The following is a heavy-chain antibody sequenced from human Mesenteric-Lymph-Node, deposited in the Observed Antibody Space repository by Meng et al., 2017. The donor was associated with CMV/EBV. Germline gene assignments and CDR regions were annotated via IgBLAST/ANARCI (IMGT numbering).Heavy chain of an antibody. Sequence: GESLKISCAASGFTFKSYGMFWVRQAPDKGLEWVAFIRNDASNEYYSDSVKGRFTISRDNSKNTVSLQMNSLRGEDTAVYYCATDGGYGYCPEDWGQGTLVTVSS. J-gene: IGHJ4*02. CDR1: GFTFKSYG. D-gene: IGHD5-18*01. CDR2: IRNDASNE. V-gene: IGHV3-30*02. CDR3: ATDGGYGYCPED.